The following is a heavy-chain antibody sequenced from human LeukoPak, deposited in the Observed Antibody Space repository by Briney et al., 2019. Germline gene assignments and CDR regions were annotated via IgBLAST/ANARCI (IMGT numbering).Heavy chain of an antibody. J-gene: IGHJ3*02. CDR2: IYSDGST. D-gene: IGHD6-13*01. CDR1: GFTVSSNY. Sequence: GGSLRPSCAASGFTVSSNYMSWVRQAPGKGLEWVSEIYSDGSTYYAASVKGRFSISRDNSKNTVYLQMNSLRGEDTAVYYCARELRQHGVFDIWGQGTMVTVSS. CDR3: ARELRQHGVFDI. V-gene: IGHV3-53*01.